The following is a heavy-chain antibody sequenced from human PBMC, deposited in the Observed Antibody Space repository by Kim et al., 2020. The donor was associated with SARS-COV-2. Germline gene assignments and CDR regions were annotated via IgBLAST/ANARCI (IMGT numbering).Heavy chain of an antibody. CDR2: IIPIFGTA. J-gene: IGHJ2*01. D-gene: IGHD3-10*01. V-gene: IGHV1-69*13. Sequence: SVKVSCKASGGTFSSYAISWVRQAPGQGLEWMGGIIPIFGTANYAQKFQGRVTITADESTSTAYMELSSLRSEDTAVYYCAREEAPYGSGGEGYFDLWGRGTLVTVSS. CDR1: GGTFSSYA. CDR3: AREEAPYGSGGEGYFDL.